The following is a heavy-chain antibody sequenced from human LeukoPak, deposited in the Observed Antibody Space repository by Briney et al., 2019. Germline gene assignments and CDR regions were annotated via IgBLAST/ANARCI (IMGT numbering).Heavy chain of an antibody. V-gene: IGHV4-38-2*02. Sequence: PSETLSLTCTVSGYSISSGYYWGWIRQSPGKGLEWIGSIYNSGSNYYNPSLKSRITISVDTSKNQFSLRLRSVTAADTATYYCARYRLWIEPLDYWGQGTLVIVSS. J-gene: IGHJ4*02. D-gene: IGHD5-18*01. CDR2: IYNSGSN. CDR1: GYSISSGYY. CDR3: ARYRLWIEPLDY.